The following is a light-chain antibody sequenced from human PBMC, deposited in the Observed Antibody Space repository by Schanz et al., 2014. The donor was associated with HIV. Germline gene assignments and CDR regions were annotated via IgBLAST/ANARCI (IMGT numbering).Light chain of an antibody. V-gene: IGLV1-40*01. J-gene: IGLJ3*02. CDR1: SSNIGAGYD. CDR3: QSYDNNLSGWV. Sequence: QSVLTQPPSVSGAPGQRVTISCTGSSSNIGAGYDVHWYQQLPGTAPKLLIYGNSNRPSGVPDRFSGSKSGTSASLAITGLQAEDEADYYCQSYDNNLSGWVFGGGTKLIVL. CDR2: GNS.